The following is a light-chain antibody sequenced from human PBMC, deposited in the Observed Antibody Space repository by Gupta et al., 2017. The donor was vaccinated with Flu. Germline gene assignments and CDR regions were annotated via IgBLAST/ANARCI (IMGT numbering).Light chain of an antibody. Sequence: SPSSLSASVGDRVTITCRATQSINTYLNWYQQKPGKAPKLLIYAASSLQSGVPSRFSGSGSGTDFTLTISSLQPEDFATYYCQESYSDSRTFGQGTKVEI. CDR1: QSINTY. V-gene: IGKV1-39*01. J-gene: IGKJ1*01. CDR2: AAS. CDR3: QESYSDSRT.